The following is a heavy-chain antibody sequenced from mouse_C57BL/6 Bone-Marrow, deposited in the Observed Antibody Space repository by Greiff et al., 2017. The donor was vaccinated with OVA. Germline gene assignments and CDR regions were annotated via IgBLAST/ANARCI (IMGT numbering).Heavy chain of an antibody. CDR2: LNTHQGWT. CDR1: GYTFTDYY. Sequence: VQLQQSGPELVKPGASVKISCKASGYTFTDYYMNWVKQIQGKSQEWRGSLNTHQGWTSYRQKVKGKATLTVDKCSNTAYMGLRSLTSEDSAVYDCAREEVYYGNRGFAYWGQGTLVTVSA. V-gene: IGHV1-26*01. D-gene: IGHD2-1*01. J-gene: IGHJ3*01. CDR3: AREEVYYGNRGFAY.